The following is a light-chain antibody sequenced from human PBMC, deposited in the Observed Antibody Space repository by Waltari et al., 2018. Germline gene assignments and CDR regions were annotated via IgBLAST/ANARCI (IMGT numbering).Light chain of an antibody. J-gene: IGKJ3*01. CDR2: DAS. Sequence: EIVLTQSPATLSLSPGERATLSCRASQSVSSYLAWYQQKPGQAPRLLIYDASNRATGILARFSGSGPGTDFTLTISSLEPEDFAVYYCQQRSKFTFGPGTKVDIK. CDR1: QSVSSY. V-gene: IGKV3-11*01. CDR3: QQRSKFT.